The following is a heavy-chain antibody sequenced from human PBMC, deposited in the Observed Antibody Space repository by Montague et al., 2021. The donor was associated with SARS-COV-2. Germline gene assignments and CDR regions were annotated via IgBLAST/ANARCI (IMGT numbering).Heavy chain of an antibody. Sequence: SETLSLTCTVSGGSISSYYWSWIRQPPGKGLEWIGTINYSGKTYYNPSLKSRVTISVDTSKNQFSLKVTSVTAADTAVYYCARRAQWQLSWFFYLWGRGTLVTVSS. J-gene: IGHJ2*01. CDR3: ARRAQWQLSWFFYL. CDR1: GGSISSYY. CDR2: INYSGKT. V-gene: IGHV4-59*04. D-gene: IGHD6-19*01.